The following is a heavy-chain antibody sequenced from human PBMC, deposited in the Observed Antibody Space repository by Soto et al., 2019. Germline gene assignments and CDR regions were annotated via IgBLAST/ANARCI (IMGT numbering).Heavy chain of an antibody. Sequence: GGSLRLSCAASGFTVSSNYMSWVRQAPGKGLEWVSVIYSGGSTYYADSVKGRFTISRDNSKNTLYLQMNSLRAEDTAVYYCARGSFYLRGTGSQQLATLGYWGQGTLVTVSS. CDR1: GFTVSSNY. CDR2: IYSGGST. V-gene: IGHV3-66*01. J-gene: IGHJ4*02. D-gene: IGHD6-13*01. CDR3: ARGSFYLRGTGSQQLATLGY.